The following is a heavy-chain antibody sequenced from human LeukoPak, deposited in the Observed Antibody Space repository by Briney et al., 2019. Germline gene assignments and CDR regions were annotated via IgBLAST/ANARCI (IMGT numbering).Heavy chain of an antibody. J-gene: IGHJ4*02. V-gene: IGHV3-30*04. CDR2: ISYDGSNK. Sequence: SGGSLRLSCAASGFTFSSYAMHWVRQAPGKGLEWVATISYDGSNKFYADSVKGRFTISRDNSKNTLYVQMNGLRAEDTAVYYCAREGLSFWGQGALVTVSS. CDR1: GFTFSSYA. CDR3: AREGLSF.